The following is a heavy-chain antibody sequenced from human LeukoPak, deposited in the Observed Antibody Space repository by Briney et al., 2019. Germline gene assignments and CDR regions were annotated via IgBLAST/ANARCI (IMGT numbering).Heavy chain of an antibody. CDR1: GYTFTGYY. CDR3: AGGDRPNDYYYYYYMDL. CDR2: INPNSGGT. J-gene: IGHJ6*03. D-gene: IGHD3-16*02. Sequence: ASVKVSCKASGYTFTGYYMHWVRQAPGQGLEWMGWINPNSGGTNYAQKFQGRVTMTRDTSISTAYMELSRLRSDDTAVYYCAGGDRPNDYYYYYYMDLWGKGTTVTVSS. V-gene: IGHV1-2*02.